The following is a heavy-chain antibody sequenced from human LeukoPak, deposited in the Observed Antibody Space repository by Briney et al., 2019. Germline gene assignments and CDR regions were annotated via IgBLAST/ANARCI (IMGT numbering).Heavy chain of an antibody. V-gene: IGHV4-59*12. CDR1: GGSISSYY. Sequence: SETLSLTCTVSGGSISSYYWSWIRQPPGKGLEWIGYIYYSGSTNYNPSLKSRVTISVDTSKNQFSLKLSSVTAADTAVYYCARVLAAAGEDIDYWGQGTLVTVSS. J-gene: IGHJ4*02. D-gene: IGHD6-13*01. CDR3: ARVLAAAGEDIDY. CDR2: IYYSGST.